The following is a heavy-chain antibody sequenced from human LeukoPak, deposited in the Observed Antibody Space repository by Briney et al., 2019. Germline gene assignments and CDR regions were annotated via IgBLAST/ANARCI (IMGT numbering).Heavy chain of an antibody. CDR1: GFTFSSYE. D-gene: IGHD5-18*01. V-gene: IGHV3-48*03. CDR2: ISSSGSTI. J-gene: IGHJ4*02. CDR3: ARGTAMVTY. Sequence: GGSLRLSCAASGFTFSSYELNWVRRAPGKGLEWVSFISSSGSTIYYADSVKGRFTISRNNAKNALYLQMNSLRADDTAVYYCARGTAMVTYWGQGTLVTVSS.